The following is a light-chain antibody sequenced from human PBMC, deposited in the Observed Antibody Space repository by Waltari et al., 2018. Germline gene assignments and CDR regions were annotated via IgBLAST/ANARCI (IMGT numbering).Light chain of an antibody. CDR2: GAS. J-gene: IGKJ5*01. V-gene: IGKV1-39*01. CDR3: QQSLKTPIT. CDR1: QNIRTY. Sequence: DIEMPQSPSSLSASVGDRVTMTCRASQNIRTYLNWYQQKPGNAPKVLIYGASNLQSGVPSRFSGSGSGTDFRLTISSLQPEDFATYYCQQSLKTPITFGQGTRLQIK.